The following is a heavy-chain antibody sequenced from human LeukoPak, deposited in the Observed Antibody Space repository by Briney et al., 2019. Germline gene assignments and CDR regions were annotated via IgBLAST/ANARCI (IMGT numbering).Heavy chain of an antibody. Sequence: PGGSLRLSCAASGFTFSSYSMNWVRQAPGKGLEWVSSISSSSSYIYYADSVKGRFTISRDNAKNSLYLQMNSLRAEDTAVYYCARAPQYCSSTSCYPNNFDYWGQGTLVTVSS. CDR1: GFTFSSYS. D-gene: IGHD2-2*01. J-gene: IGHJ4*02. CDR2: ISSSSSYI. CDR3: ARAPQYCSSTSCYPNNFDY. V-gene: IGHV3-21*01.